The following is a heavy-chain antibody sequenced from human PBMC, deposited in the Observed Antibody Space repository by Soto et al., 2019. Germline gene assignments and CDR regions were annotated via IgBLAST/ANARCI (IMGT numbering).Heavy chain of an antibody. V-gene: IGHV3-33*05. Sequence: QVQLVASGGGVVQPGTSLRLSCVGSGFTFRSYVIHWVRQAPGKGLELVALTSYDGSNNFYGDSVKGRFTISRHNSRNTVELQMDSLRFEDTALYYFARWGTTGGLDVWGQGTLVSVSS. J-gene: IGHJ4*02. CDR3: ARWGTTGGLDV. D-gene: IGHD3-16*01. CDR2: TSYDGSNN. CDR1: GFTFRSYV.